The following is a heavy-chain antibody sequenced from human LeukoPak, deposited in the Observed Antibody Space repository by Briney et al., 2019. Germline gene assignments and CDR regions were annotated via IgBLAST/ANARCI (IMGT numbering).Heavy chain of an antibody. J-gene: IGHJ6*03. V-gene: IGHV4-34*04. D-gene: IGHD6-19*01. CDR2: INHSGSS. CDR1: GGTFNDYY. Sequence: SETLSLTCAVYGGTFNDYYWSWVRQPPGKGLEWIGEINHSGSSNNNPSLKSGGIILINKTKKKFSLKLSSVTASDTAVYYCARHPLQQWLVRSDYYYYMDVWGKGTTVTISS. CDR3: ARHPLQQWLVRSDYYYYMDV.